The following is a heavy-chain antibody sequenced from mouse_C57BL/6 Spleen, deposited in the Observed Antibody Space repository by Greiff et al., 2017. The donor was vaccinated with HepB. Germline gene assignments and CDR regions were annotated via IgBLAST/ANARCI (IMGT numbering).Heavy chain of an antibody. CDR3: ARPYDYDGVYYFDY. Sequence: QVQLQQSGAELMKPGASVKLSCKATGYTFTGYWIEWVKQRPGHGLEWIGEILPGSGSTNYKEKFKGKATFTADTSSNTAYMQRSSLTTEDSAIYYCARPYDYDGVYYFDYWGQGTTLTGSS. J-gene: IGHJ2*01. CDR2: ILPGSGST. CDR1: GYTFTGYW. V-gene: IGHV1-9*01. D-gene: IGHD2-4*01.